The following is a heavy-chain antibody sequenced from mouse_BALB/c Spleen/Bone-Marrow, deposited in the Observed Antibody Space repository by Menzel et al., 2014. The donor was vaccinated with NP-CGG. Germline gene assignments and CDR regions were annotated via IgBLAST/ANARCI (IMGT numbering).Heavy chain of an antibody. D-gene: IGHD1-1*01. CDR1: GFTFSSYG. CDR2: INNNDGNT. V-gene: IGHV5-6-3*01. J-gene: IGHJ2*01. CDR3: ARDNYGSRFDY. Sequence: EVKLVESGGGLVQPGGPLKLSCAASGFTFSSYGMSWVRQTPDKRLELVATINNNDGNTYYPDSVKGRFTISRDNAKNTLYLQRSSLKSEDTAMYYCARDNYGSRFDYWGQGTTLTVSS.